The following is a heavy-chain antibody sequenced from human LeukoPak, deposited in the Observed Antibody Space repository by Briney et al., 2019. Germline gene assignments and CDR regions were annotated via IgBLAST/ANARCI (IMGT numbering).Heavy chain of an antibody. D-gene: IGHD2-2*01. CDR2: ISGRGGST. CDR3: AKMAWGYCSSTSSYGLDY. CDR1: GFTFSSYS. J-gene: IGHJ4*02. V-gene: IGHV3-23*01. Sequence: PGGSLRLSCAASGFTFSSYSMSWVRQAPGKGLEWVSAISGRGGSTYYADSVKGRFTISRDNSKNTLYLQMNSLRAEDTAVYYCAKMAWGYCSSTSSYGLDYWGQGTLVTVSS.